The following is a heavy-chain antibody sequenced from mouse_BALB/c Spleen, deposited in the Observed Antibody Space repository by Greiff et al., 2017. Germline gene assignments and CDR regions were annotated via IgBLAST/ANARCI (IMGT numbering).Heavy chain of an antibody. CDR3: ARWKYGNYVGFAY. J-gene: IGHJ3*01. D-gene: IGHD2-10*02. CDR2: ISYSGST. Sequence: ESGPSLVKPSQTLSLTCSVTGDSITSGYWNWIRKFPGNKLEYMGYISYSGSTYYNPSLKSRISITRDTSKNQYYLQLNSVTTEDTATYYCARWKYGNYVGFAYWGQGTLVTVSA. CDR1: GDSITSGY. V-gene: IGHV3-8*02.